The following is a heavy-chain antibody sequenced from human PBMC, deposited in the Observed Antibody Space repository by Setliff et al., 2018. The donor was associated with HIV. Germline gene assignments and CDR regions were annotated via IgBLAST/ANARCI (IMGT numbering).Heavy chain of an antibody. V-gene: IGHV4-34*01. CDR2: INHRGST. J-gene: IGHJ4*02. CDR1: GGSFSGYY. Sequence: SETLSLTCAAYGGSFSGYYWSWIRQPPGKGLEWIGEINHRGSTNYNPSLKSRVTISVETSKNQFSLKLTSVTAADTAVYYCAREAARVVDFWGQGTLVTVSS. CDR3: AREAARVVDF. D-gene: IGHD6-25*01.